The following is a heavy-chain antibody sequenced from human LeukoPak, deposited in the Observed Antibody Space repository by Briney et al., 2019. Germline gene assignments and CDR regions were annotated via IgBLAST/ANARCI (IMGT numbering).Heavy chain of an antibody. V-gene: IGHV1-69*13. J-gene: IGHJ1*01. D-gene: IGHD5-24*01. CDR3: ARDLGRGDGYNKKYFQH. CDR2: IIPIFGTA. CDR1: GGTFSSYA. Sequence: SVKVSCKASGGTFSSYAISWVRQAPGQGLEWMGGIIPIFGTANYAQKFQGRVTITVDESTSTAYMELSSLRSEDTAVYYCARDLGRGDGYNKKYFQHWGQGTLVTVSS.